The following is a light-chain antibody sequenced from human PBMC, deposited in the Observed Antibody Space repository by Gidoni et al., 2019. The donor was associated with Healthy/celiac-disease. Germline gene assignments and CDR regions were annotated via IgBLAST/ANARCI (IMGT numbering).Light chain of an antibody. Sequence: SYVLTQPPSVSVAPGKTARITCGGNNIGSKRVHWYQQQPGQAPVLVIYYDSDRPSGIPGRFSGSNSWNTATLTSSRVEAGDEADYYCQVWDSSSDHRGVFGGGTKLTVL. J-gene: IGLJ2*01. CDR2: YDS. CDR1: NIGSKR. CDR3: QVWDSSSDHRGV. V-gene: IGLV3-21*04.